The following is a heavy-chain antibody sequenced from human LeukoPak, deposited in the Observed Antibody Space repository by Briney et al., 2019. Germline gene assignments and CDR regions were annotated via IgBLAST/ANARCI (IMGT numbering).Heavy chain of an antibody. V-gene: IGHV3-30-3*01. CDR3: AKEDRLWSGYYGFDY. J-gene: IGHJ4*02. Sequence: PGGSLRLSCAASGFTFSTYAMYWVRQAPGKGLEWVAVISYDESSKYFADSVKGRFTISRDNSKNTLYLQMNSLRAEDTAVYYCAKEDRLWSGYYGFDYWGQGTLVTVSS. D-gene: IGHD3-3*01. CDR2: ISYDESSK. CDR1: GFTFSTYA.